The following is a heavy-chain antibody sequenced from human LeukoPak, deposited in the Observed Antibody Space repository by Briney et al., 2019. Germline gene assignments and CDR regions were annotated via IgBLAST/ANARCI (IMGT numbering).Heavy chain of an antibody. D-gene: IGHD4-17*01. Sequence: PGGSLRLSCAASGFTVSSNYMSWVRQAPGKGLEWVSIIYSGGSTFYADSVKGRFTISRDNAKNSLYLQMNSLRAEDTAVYYCARGMGDYARNWGQGTLVTVSS. CDR3: ARGMGDYARN. CDR1: GFTVSSNY. CDR2: IYSGGST. J-gene: IGHJ4*02. V-gene: IGHV3-53*01.